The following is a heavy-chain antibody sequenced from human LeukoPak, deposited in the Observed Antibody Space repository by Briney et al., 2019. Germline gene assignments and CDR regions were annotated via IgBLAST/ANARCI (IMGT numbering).Heavy chain of an antibody. CDR3: AEGPYSGSYTKFYY. V-gene: IGHV3-23*01. J-gene: IGHJ4*02. D-gene: IGHD1-26*01. CDR2: ISDSGAST. Sequence: GGSLRLSCAASGFTFSSYAMSWVRQAPGKGLEWVSAISDSGASTYYADSVKGRFTISRDNSKNTLYLQMNSLRAEDTAVYYCAEGPYSGSYTKFYYWGQGTLVTVSS. CDR1: GFTFSSYA.